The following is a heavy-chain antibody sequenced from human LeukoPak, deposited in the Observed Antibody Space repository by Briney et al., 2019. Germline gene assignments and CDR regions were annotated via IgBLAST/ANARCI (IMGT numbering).Heavy chain of an antibody. Sequence: PSETLSLTCTVSGGSIRSYYWSWIRQPPGKGLEWIGYIYYSGSTNYNPSLKSRVTISVDTSKNQFSLKLSSVTAADTAVYYCASSYYDSSGPNYWGQGTLVTVSS. D-gene: IGHD3-22*01. J-gene: IGHJ4*02. CDR2: IYYSGST. V-gene: IGHV4-59*01. CDR1: GGSIRSYY. CDR3: ASSYYDSSGPNY.